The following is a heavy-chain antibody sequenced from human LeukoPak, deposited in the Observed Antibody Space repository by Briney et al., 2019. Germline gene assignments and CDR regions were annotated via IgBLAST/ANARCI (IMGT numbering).Heavy chain of an antibody. V-gene: IGHV3-30*14. D-gene: IGHD1-1*01. CDR3: AKANWVSNADAVW. CDR2: ISYDGSNK. CDR1: GFTFSSYA. J-gene: IGHJ4*02. Sequence: GRSLRLSCAASGFTFSSYAMHWVRQAPGKGREGVAVISYDGSNKYYAASVKGRFTLSRDDSRNTVYLQLNNLRVEDTAIYYCAKANWVSNADAVWWGQGTQVTVSS.